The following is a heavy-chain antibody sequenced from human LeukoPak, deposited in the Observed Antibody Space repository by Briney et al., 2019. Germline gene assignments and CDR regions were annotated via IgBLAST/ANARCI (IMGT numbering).Heavy chain of an antibody. CDR3: ARDLGYSGYDSSWFDP. D-gene: IGHD5-12*01. CDR1: GYTFNNYG. V-gene: IGHV1-2*02. J-gene: IGHJ5*02. Sequence: ASVRVSCKASGYTFNNYGISWVRQAPGQGLEWMGWINPNSGGTNYAQKFQGRVTMTRDTSISTAYMELSRLRSDDTAVYYCARDLGYSGYDSSWFDPWGQGTLVTVSS. CDR2: INPNSGGT.